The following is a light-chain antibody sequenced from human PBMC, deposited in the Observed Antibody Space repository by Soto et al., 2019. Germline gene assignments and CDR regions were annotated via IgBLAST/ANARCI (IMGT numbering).Light chain of an antibody. V-gene: IGKV1-33*01. CDR2: DAS. J-gene: IGKJ5*01. CDR1: QDISNY. CDR3: QQYDNLPT. Sequence: DIQMTQCPSSLSASVGDRVTITCQASQDISNYLNWYQQKPGKAPKLLIYDASNLETGVPSRFSGSGSGTDFTFTISSLQPEDIATYYCQQYDNLPTFGQGTRLEI.